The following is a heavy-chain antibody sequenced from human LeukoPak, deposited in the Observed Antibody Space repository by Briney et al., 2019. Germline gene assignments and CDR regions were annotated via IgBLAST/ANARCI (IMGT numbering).Heavy chain of an antibody. CDR2: IYYSGST. CDR3: ARHVYGSGKVDY. Sequence: PSETLSLTCTVSGGSISSSSYYWGWIRQPPGKGLEWIGSIYYSGSTYYNPSLKSQVTISVDTSKNQFSLKLSSVTAADTAVYYCARHVYGSGKVDYWGQGTLVTVSS. D-gene: IGHD3-10*01. CDR1: GGSISSSSYY. J-gene: IGHJ4*02. V-gene: IGHV4-39*01.